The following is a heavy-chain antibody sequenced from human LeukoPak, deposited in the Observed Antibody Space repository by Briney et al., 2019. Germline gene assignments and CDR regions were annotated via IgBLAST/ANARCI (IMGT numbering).Heavy chain of an antibody. CDR3: ATDSSGWYNAFDI. CDR2: FDPEDGET. CDR1: GYTLTELS. D-gene: IGHD6-19*01. J-gene: IGHJ3*02. Sequence: ASVKVSCKVSGYTLTELSMHWVRQAPGKGLEWMGGFDPEDGETIYAQKFQGRVTTTEDTSTDTAYMELSSLRSEDTAVYYCATDSSGWYNAFDIWGQGTMVTVSS. V-gene: IGHV1-24*01.